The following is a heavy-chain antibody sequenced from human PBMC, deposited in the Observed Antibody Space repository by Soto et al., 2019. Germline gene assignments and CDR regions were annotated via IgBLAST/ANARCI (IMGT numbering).Heavy chain of an antibody. CDR2: ISHDGSNK. CDR3: AKAKYSSSWYSYGMDV. V-gene: IGHV3-30*18. D-gene: IGHD6-13*01. CDR1: GFTFSSYG. J-gene: IGHJ6*02. Sequence: QVQLVESGGGVVQPGRSLRLSCAASGFTFSSYGMHWVRQAPGKGLEWVAVISHDGSNKYYADSVKGRFTISRDNSKNXLYLQKNSLRAEDTAVYYCAKAKYSSSWYSYGMDVWGQGTTVTVSS.